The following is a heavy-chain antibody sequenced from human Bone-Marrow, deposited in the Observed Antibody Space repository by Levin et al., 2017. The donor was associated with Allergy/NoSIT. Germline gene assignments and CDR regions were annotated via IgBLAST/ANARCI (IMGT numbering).Heavy chain of an antibody. J-gene: IGHJ4*02. CDR1: GFTFSSYS. CDR3: VRGLPDY. CDR2: INSSSGTI. Sequence: GESLKISCATSGFTFSSYSMNWVCQAPGKGLEWVSYINSSSGTIYYADSVKGRFTISRDNAKKSLYLQMSSLRVEDTAVYYCVRGLPDYWGQGTLVTVSS. V-gene: IGHV3-48*01.